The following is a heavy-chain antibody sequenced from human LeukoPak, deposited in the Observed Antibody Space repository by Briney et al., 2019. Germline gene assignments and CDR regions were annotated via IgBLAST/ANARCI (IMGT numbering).Heavy chain of an antibody. V-gene: IGHV3-21*01. CDR3: ARGVASLRHSYYFDY. CDR2: ISSRSSYI. J-gene: IGHJ4*02. D-gene: IGHD3-16*01. Sequence: GGSLRLSCAASGFTFSSYSMNWVRQAPGKGLEWVSSISSRSSYIYYADSVKGRFTISRDNAKNSLYLQMNSLRAEDTAVYYCARGVASLRHSYYFDYLGQGTLVTVSS. CDR1: GFTFSSYS.